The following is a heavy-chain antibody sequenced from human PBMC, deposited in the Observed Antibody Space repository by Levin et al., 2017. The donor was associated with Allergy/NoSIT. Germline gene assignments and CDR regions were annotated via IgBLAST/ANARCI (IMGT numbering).Heavy chain of an antibody. CDR1: GDSITSFH. V-gene: IGHV4-59*01. D-gene: IGHD2-15*01. CDR2: IYYSGST. CDR3: ARVGYCSGGSCRFDP. J-gene: IGHJ5*02. Sequence: PSETLSLTCTVSGDSITSFHWSWIRQPPGKGLEWIGYIYYSGSTNYYPSLKSRVTISIDTSKNQFSLKLNSVTAADTAVYYCARVGYCSGGSCRFDPWGQGTLVTVSS.